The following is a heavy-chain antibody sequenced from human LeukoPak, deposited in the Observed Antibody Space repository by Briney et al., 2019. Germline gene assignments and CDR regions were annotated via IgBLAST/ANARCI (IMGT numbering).Heavy chain of an antibody. Sequence: SETLSLTCSVSGGSISTYYYSWIRQPPGKGLEWIGYIYYSGSTNYNPSLKSRLTISVDTSKNQFSLKLSSVTAADTAVYYCARGNGLEDYWGQGTLVTVSS. J-gene: IGHJ4*02. CDR1: GGSISTYY. CDR2: IYYSGST. D-gene: IGHD6-19*01. V-gene: IGHV4-59*01. CDR3: ARGNGLEDY.